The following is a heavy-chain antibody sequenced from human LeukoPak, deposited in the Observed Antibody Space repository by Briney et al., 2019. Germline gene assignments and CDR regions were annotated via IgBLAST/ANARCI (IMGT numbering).Heavy chain of an antibody. CDR1: GFTFSSYA. CDR2: ISGSGGST. D-gene: IGHD2-21*02. J-gene: IGHJ4*02. CDR3: ARDGLAYCGGDCYFDY. Sequence: GGSLRLSCAASGFTFSSYAMSWVRQAPGKGLEWVSAISGSGGSTYYADSVKGRFTISRDNSKNTLYLQMNSLRAEDTAVYYCARDGLAYCGGDCYFDYWGQGTLATVSS. V-gene: IGHV3-23*01.